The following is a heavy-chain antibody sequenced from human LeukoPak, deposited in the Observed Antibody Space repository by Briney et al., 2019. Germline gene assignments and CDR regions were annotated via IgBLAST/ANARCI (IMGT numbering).Heavy chain of an antibody. D-gene: IGHD3-9*01. CDR1: GGSFSGYY. CDR2: INHSGST. J-gene: IGHJ4*02. CDR3: ARGGLRYFDWLLQEFDY. V-gene: IGHV4-34*01. Sequence: SETLSLTSAVYGGSFSGYYWSWIRQPPGKGLEWIGEINHSGSTNYNPSLKSRVTISVDTSKNQFSLKLSSVTAADTAVYYCARGGLRYFDWLLQEFDYWGQGTLVTVSS.